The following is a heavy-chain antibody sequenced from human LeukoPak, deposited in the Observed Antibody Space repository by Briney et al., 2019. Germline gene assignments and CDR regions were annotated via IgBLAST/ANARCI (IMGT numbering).Heavy chain of an antibody. CDR1: GFTFGDYA. D-gene: IGHD5-18*01. V-gene: IGHV3-49*03. Sequence: GGSLRLSCTASGFTFGDYAMSWFSQAPGKGLEWVGFIRSKAYGGTTEYAASVKGRFTISRDDSKSIAYLQMNSLKTEDSAVYYCTRDQGYSYGLVEYWGQGTLVTVSS. CDR2: IRSKAYGGTT. CDR3: TRDQGYSYGLVEY. J-gene: IGHJ4*02.